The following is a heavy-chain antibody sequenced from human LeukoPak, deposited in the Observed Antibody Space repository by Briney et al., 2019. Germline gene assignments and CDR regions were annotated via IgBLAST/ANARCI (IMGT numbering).Heavy chain of an antibody. Sequence: NTGGSLRLSCAASGFTFSSYSMNWVRQAPGKGLEWVSSISSSSSYIYYADSVKGRFTISRDNAKNSLYLQMNSLRAEDTAVYYCARDIVGATNYWGQGTLVTVSS. CDR3: ARDIVGATNY. CDR1: GFTFSSYS. CDR2: ISSSSSYI. D-gene: IGHD1-26*01. V-gene: IGHV3-21*01. J-gene: IGHJ4*02.